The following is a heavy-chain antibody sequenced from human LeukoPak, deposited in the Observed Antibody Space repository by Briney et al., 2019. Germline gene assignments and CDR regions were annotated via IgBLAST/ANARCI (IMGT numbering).Heavy chain of an antibody. V-gene: IGHV1-18*01. CDR3: AREGSGSDLVGGDLDY. J-gene: IGHJ4*02. CDR1: GYTFTSYG. D-gene: IGHD3-10*01. CDR2: ISAYNGNT. Sequence: ASVKVSCKASGYTFTSYGISWVRQAPGQGLEWMGWISAYNGNTNYAQKFQGRVTMTRDTSTSTVYMELSSLRSEDTAVYYCAREGSGSDLVGGDLDYWGQGTLVTVSS.